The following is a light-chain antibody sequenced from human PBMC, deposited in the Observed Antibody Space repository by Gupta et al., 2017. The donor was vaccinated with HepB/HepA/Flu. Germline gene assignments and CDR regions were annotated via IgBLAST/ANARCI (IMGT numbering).Light chain of an antibody. Sequence: VSVAPGKTARITCGGNNIGSKSVHWYQQKPGQAPVLVIYYDSDRPSGIPERFSGSNSGNTATLTISRVEAGDEADYYCQVWDSSSDRHVVFGGVTKLTVL. V-gene: IGLV3-21*04. CDR2: YDS. CDR3: QVWDSSSDRHVV. J-gene: IGLJ2*01. CDR1: NIGSKS.